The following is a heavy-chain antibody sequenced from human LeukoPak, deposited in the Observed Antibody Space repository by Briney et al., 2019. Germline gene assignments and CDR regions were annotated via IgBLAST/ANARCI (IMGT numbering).Heavy chain of an antibody. CDR1: GDNVSSNTAA. D-gene: IGHD2-2*02. V-gene: IGHV6-1*01. Sequence: SQTLSLTCAISGDNVSSNTAAWNWIRQSPSRGLEWLGRTYYRSKWYNDYAVSVKSRITINPDTSKNQFSLQLNSATPEDTAVYYCARRRYCSSTNCYTHWFDPWGQGTLVTVSS. CDR2: TYYRSKWYN. J-gene: IGHJ5*02. CDR3: ARRRYCSSTNCYTHWFDP.